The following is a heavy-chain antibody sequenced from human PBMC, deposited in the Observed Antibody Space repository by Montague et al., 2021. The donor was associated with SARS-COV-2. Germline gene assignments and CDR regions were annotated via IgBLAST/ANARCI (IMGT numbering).Heavy chain of an antibody. V-gene: IGHV2-5*02. CDR1: GFSLSTSGVG. J-gene: IGHJ4*01. Sequence: PALVKPTQTLTLTCTFSGFSLSTSGVGVGWIRQPPGKALEWLALIYWDDDTRYSPSLKSRITITKDTSKNQVVLTMTNMDPVDTATYYCAHLDAYYYDSSCYMPLDXWGQGTLVTVAS. D-gene: IGHD3-22*01. CDR2: IYWDDDT. CDR3: AHLDAYYYDSSCYMPLDX.